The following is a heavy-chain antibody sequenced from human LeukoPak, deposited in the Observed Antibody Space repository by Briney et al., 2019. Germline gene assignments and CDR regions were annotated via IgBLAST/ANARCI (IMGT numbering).Heavy chain of an antibody. D-gene: IGHD3-22*01. V-gene: IGHV1-18*01. Sequence: GASVKVSCKASGYTFTSYGISWVRQAPGQGLEWMGWISAYNGNTNYAQKLQGRVTMTTDTSTSTAYMELRSLRSDDTAVYYCARDQDSSGYYASMGYYYYYGMDVWGQGTTVTVSS. CDR1: GYTFTSYG. CDR2: ISAYNGNT. J-gene: IGHJ6*02. CDR3: ARDQDSSGYYASMGYYYYYGMDV.